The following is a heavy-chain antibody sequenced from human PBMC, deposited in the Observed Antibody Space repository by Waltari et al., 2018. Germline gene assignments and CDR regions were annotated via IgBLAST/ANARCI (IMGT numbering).Heavy chain of an antibody. CDR1: GFTFSSYY. D-gene: IGHD2-15*01. J-gene: IGHJ6*02. Sequence: EVRLVESGGGLVQPGESLTLYCAASGFTFSSYYIIWVRQAPGKWLEWVASIKQDGSEKLYVDSVKGRFTISRDNAKDSLQLQMNSLRVEDTAVYYCARGGGRMGLYYYGMDVWGQGTTVIVSS. CDR2: IKQDGSEK. V-gene: IGHV3-7*03. CDR3: ARGGGRMGLYYYGMDV.